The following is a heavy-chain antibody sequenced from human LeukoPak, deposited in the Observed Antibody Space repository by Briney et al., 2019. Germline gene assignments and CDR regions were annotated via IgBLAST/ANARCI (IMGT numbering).Heavy chain of an antibody. CDR2: INHSGST. CDR3: ARGRVVVVPAAIFSGWFDP. Sequence: SETLSLTCAVYGGSFSGYYWSWIRQPPGKGLEWIGEINHSGSTNYNPSLKSRVTISVDTSKNQFSLKLSSVTAANTAVYYCARGRVVVVPAAIFSGWFDPWGQGTLVTVSS. D-gene: IGHD2-2*02. J-gene: IGHJ5*02. V-gene: IGHV4-34*01. CDR1: GGSFSGYY.